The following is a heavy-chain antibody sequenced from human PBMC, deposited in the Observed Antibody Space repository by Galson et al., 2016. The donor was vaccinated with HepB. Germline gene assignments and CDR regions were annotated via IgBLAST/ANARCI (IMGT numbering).Heavy chain of an antibody. V-gene: IGHV3-7*03. J-gene: IGHJ4*02. CDR2: MKRDGSEK. CDR3: SRGGNWDLDY. D-gene: IGHD7-27*01. Sequence: SLRLSCAASGFNFNTFWMSWVRQPPGKGLEWVANMKRDGSEKYYVDSVNGRFTISRDNAKNSLFLQMTNLRAEDTAVYYCSRGGNWDLDYWGRGTLVTVSS. CDR1: GFNFNTFW.